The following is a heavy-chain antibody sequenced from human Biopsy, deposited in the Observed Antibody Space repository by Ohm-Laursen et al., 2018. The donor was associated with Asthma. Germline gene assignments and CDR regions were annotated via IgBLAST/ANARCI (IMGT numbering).Heavy chain of an antibody. D-gene: IGHD5-18*01. CDR1: GFAVSRDH. Sequence: SLRLSCAASGFAVSRDHMFWVRQAPGKGLEWVSVIYSGGTSHTADSVGGRFTISRDYSKNTLYLQMHSLRAEDTAVYFCARGQGRGIQLWSLDPWGQGILVTVSS. CDR3: ARGQGRGIQLWSLDP. V-gene: IGHV3-53*01. CDR2: IYSGGTS. J-gene: IGHJ5*02.